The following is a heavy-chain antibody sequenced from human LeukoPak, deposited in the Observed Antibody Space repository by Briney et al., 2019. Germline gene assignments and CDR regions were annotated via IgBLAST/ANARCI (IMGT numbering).Heavy chain of an antibody. V-gene: IGHV1-69*05. CDR3: AKVMKGSERLTMVRGVIIKTAGLYYMDV. D-gene: IGHD3-10*01. Sequence: SVKVSCKASGGTFSSYAISWVRQAPGQGLEWMGGTIPIFGTANYAQKFQGRVTITTDESTSTAYMELSSVRAEDTAVYYCAKVMKGSERLTMVRGVIIKTAGLYYMDVWGKGTTVTVSS. CDR1: GGTFSSYA. CDR2: TIPIFGTA. J-gene: IGHJ6*03.